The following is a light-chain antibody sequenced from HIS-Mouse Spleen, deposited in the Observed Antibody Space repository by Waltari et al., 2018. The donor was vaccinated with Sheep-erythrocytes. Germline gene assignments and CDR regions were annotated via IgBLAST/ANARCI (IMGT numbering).Light chain of an antibody. CDR3: CSYAGSSTPWV. J-gene: IGLJ3*02. CDR1: SSDVGGYNY. CDR2: DVS. Sequence: QSALTQPRSVSGSPGQSVTISCTGTSSDVGGYNYVSWYQQPPGKAPKLMIYDVSKRPSGVSNRFTGSKSGNTASLTISGLQAEDEADYYCCSYAGSSTPWVFGGGTKLTVL. V-gene: IGLV2-11*01.